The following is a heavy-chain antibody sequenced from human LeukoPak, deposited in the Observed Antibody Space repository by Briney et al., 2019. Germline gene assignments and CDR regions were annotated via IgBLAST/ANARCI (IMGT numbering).Heavy chain of an antibody. CDR1: GYTFTGYY. CDR3: ARGSMGFWDFDY. J-gene: IGHJ4*02. Sequence: GASVKVSCKASGYTFTGYYMHWVRQAPGQGLEWMGRINPNSGGTNHAQKFQGRVTMTRDTSISTAYMELSRLRSDDTAVYYCARGSMGFWDFDYWGQGTLVTVSS. D-gene: IGHD3-16*01. V-gene: IGHV1-2*06. CDR2: INPNSGGT.